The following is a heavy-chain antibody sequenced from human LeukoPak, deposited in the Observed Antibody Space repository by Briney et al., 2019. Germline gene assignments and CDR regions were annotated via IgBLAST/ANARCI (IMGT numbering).Heavy chain of an antibody. V-gene: IGHV1-2*02. J-gene: IGHJ4*02. CDR3: ARVDHRYCSGGSCTTLLDY. CDR1: GYTFTSYD. CDR2: INPNSGGT. Sequence: ASVKVSCKASGYTFTSYDINWVRQATGQGLEWMGWINPNSGGTNYAQKFQGRVTMTRDTSISTAYMELSRLRSDDTAVYYCARVDHRYCSGGSCTTLLDYWGQGTLVTVSS. D-gene: IGHD2-15*01.